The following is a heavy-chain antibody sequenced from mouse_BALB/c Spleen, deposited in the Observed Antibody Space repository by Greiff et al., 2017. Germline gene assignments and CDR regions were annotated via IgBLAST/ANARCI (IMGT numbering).Heavy chain of an antibody. J-gene: IGHJ3*01. CDR1: GYAFSSYW. CDR2: IYPGDGDT. CDR3: ARGELAWFAY. V-gene: IGHV1-80*01. D-gene: IGHD3-3*01. Sequence: VQRVESGAELVRPGSSVKISCKASGYAFSSYWMNWVKQRPGQGLEWIGQIYPGDGDTNYNGKFKGKATLTADKSSSTAYMQLSSLTSEDSAVYFCARGELAWFAYWGQGTLVTVSA.